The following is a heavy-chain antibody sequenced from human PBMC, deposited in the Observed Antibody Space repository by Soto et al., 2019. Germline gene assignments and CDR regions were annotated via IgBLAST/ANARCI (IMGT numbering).Heavy chain of an antibody. CDR2: ISGSGGST. CDR1: GFTFSSYA. Sequence: GGSLRLSCAASGFTFSSYAMSWVRQAPGKGLEWVSAISGSGGSTYYADSVKGRFTISRDNSKNTLYLQMNSLRAEDTAVYYCAKADSSGYPNPGGHILTPNPFDYWGQGTLVTVSS. V-gene: IGHV3-23*01. D-gene: IGHD3-22*01. CDR3: AKADSSGYPNPGGHILTPNPFDY. J-gene: IGHJ4*02.